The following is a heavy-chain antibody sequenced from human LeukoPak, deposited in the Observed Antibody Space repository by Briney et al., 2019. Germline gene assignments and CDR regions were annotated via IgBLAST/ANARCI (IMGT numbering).Heavy chain of an antibody. CDR2: IRGGDGSS. CDR3: ARGSGYSYGFRAYNWFDP. J-gene: IGHJ5*02. V-gene: IGHV3-23*01. Sequence: GGSLRLSCAASGFTFSSYAMSWVRQAPGKGLEWVSAIRGGDGSSYYTDSVKGRFTISRDNAKNSLYLQMNSLRAEDTAVYYCARGSGYSYGFRAYNWFDPWGQGTLVTVSS. D-gene: IGHD5-18*01. CDR1: GFTFSSYA.